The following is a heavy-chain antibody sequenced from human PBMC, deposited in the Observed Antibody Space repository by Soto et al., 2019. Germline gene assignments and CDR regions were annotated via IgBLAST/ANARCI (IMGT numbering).Heavy chain of an antibody. V-gene: IGHV1-18*04. J-gene: IGHJ4*02. CDR3: ARYWSGYHYFDF. CDR1: GYTFTKFG. CDR2: ISTDNGNT. D-gene: IGHD3-3*01. Sequence: QVQLVQSGDEVKKPGASVKVSCKASGYTFTKFGVTWVRQAPGQGLEWMGWISTDNGNTKYSQSLQGRVTMTTDTSTNTAYMELRSLTSDDTVVYYGARYWSGYHYFDFWGQGTLVTISP.